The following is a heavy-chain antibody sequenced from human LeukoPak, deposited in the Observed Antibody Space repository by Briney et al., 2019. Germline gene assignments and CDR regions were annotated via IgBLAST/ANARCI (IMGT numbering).Heavy chain of an antibody. Sequence: SETLSLTCSVSGGSISSYYWSWIRQPPEKGLEWIGYIYYSGSTNYNPSLKSRVTISVDTSKNQVPLKLNLVTAADTAVYYCARGGTVRNGMDVWGQGTTVTVSS. CDR1: GGSISSYY. D-gene: IGHD1-26*01. V-gene: IGHV4-59*01. CDR2: IYYSGST. J-gene: IGHJ6*02. CDR3: ARGGTVRNGMDV.